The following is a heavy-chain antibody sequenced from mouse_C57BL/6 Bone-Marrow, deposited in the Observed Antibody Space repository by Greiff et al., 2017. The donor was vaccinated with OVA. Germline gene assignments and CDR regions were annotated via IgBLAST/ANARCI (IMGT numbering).Heavy chain of an antibody. V-gene: IGHV1-54*01. CDR1: GYAFTNYL. D-gene: IGHD3-3*01. Sequence: QVQLKQSGAELVRPGTSVKVSCKASGYAFTNYLIEWVKQRPGQGLEWIGVINPGSGGTNYNEKFKGKATLTADKSSSTAYMQLSSLTSEDSAVYFCARSRTGTGAMDYWGQGTSVTVSS. J-gene: IGHJ4*01. CDR2: INPGSGGT. CDR3: ARSRTGTGAMDY.